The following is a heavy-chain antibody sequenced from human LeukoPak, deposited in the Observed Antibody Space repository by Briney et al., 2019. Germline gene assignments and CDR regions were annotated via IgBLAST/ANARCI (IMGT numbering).Heavy chain of an antibody. CDR3: ASQYDSSGYYYGY. CDR1: GFTFSDYY. CDR2: ISSSSSYI. D-gene: IGHD3-22*01. Sequence: GGSLRLSCAASGFTFSDYYMSWIRQAPGKGLEWVSSISSSSSYIYYADSVKGRFTISRDNAKNSLYLQMNSLRAEDTAVYYCASQYDSSGYYYGYWGQGTLVTVSS. J-gene: IGHJ4*02. V-gene: IGHV3-11*06.